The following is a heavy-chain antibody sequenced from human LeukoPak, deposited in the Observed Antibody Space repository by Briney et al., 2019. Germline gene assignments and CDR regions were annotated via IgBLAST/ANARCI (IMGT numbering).Heavy chain of an antibody. CDR3: ARVIEAAALGDLFDY. CDR1: GYTFTSYG. Sequence: ASVKVSCKASGYTFTSYGISWVRQAPGRGLEWMGWISAYNGNTNYAQKLQGRVTMTTDTSTSTAYMELRSLRSDDTAVYYCARVIEAAALGDLFDYWGQGTLVTVSS. J-gene: IGHJ4*02. CDR2: ISAYNGNT. D-gene: IGHD6-13*01. V-gene: IGHV1-18*01.